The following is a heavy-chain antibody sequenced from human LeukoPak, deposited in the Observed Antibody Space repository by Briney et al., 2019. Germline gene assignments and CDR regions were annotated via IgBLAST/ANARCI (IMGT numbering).Heavy chain of an antibody. D-gene: IGHD2-2*01. CDR2: ISPNSGGT. V-gene: IGHV1-2*06. CDR1: GCTFTGYY. CDR3: ARLDVVVPAAKPRDAFDI. J-gene: IGHJ3*02. Sequence: ASVKVSCKASGCTFTGYYMHWVRQAPGQGLEWMGRISPNSGGTNYAQKFQGRVTMTRDTSISTAYMELGRLRSDDTAVYYCARLDVVVPAAKPRDAFDIWGQGTMVTVSS.